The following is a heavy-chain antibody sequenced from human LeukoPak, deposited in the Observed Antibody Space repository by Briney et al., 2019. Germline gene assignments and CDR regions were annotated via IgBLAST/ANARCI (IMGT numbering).Heavy chain of an antibody. CDR1: GFTFSSYA. CDR2: ISYDGSDK. Sequence: PGGSLRLSCAASGFTFSSYAMYWVRQAPGKGLEWVAVISYDGSDKFYADSVKGRFTISRDSSKNTLYLQMNSLRSEDTAVYYCARDVRMATTKGAFDIWGQGTMVTVSS. D-gene: IGHD5-24*01. CDR3: ARDVRMATTKGAFDI. V-gene: IGHV3-30*04. J-gene: IGHJ3*02.